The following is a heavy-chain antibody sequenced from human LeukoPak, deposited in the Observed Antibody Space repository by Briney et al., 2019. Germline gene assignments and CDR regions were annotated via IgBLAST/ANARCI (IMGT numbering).Heavy chain of an antibody. V-gene: IGHV4-39*01. D-gene: IGHD1-7*01. CDR3: ARLSNWNYDH. CDR2: IYYSGST. CDR1: GGSISSSSYY. Sequence: PSETLSLTCTVSGGSISSSSYYWGWIRQPPGKGLEWIGSIYYSGSTYYNPSLKSRVTISVDTSKNQFSLKLSSVTAADTAVYYCARLSNWNYDHWGQGTLVTVSS. J-gene: IGHJ5*02.